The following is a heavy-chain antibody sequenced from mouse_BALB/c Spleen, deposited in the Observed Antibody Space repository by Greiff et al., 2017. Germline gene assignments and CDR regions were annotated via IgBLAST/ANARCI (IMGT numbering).Heavy chain of an antibody. CDR1: GYSITSCYS. V-gene: IGHV3-1*02. CDR2: IHYSGST. Sequence: DVKLQESGPDLVKPSQSLSLTCTVTGYSITSCYSWHWIRQFPGNKLEWMGYIHYSGSTNYNPSLKSRISITRDTSKNQFFLQLNSVTTEDTATYYCAREGAYWGQGTTLTVSS. CDR3: AREGAY. J-gene: IGHJ2*01.